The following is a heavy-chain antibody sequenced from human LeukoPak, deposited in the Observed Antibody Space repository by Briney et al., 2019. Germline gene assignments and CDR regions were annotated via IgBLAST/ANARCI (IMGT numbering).Heavy chain of an antibody. D-gene: IGHD2-21*02. CDR3: AREICGGDCYYHGY. CDR2: ISAYNGNT. V-gene: IGHV1-18*01. J-gene: IGHJ4*02. CDR1: GYTFTSYG. Sequence: ASVKVSCKASGYTFTSYGISWVRQAPGQGLEWMGWISAYNGNTNYAQKLQGRVTMTTDTSTSTAYMELRSLRSDDTAVYYCAREICGGDCYYHGYWGQGTLVTVSS.